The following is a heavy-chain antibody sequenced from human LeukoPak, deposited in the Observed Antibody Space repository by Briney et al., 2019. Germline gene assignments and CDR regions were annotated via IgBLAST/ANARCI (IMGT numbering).Heavy chain of an antibody. CDR3: ARGDSSGWYEGWFDP. V-gene: IGHV4-59*01. Sequence: PSETLSLTCTVSGGSISSYYWSWIRQPPGKGLEWIGYIYYSGSTNYNPSLKSRVTISVDTSKNQFSLKLSFVTAADTAVYYCARGDSSGWYEGWFDPWGQGTLVTVSS. CDR2: IYYSGST. CDR1: GGSISSYY. D-gene: IGHD6-19*01. J-gene: IGHJ5*02.